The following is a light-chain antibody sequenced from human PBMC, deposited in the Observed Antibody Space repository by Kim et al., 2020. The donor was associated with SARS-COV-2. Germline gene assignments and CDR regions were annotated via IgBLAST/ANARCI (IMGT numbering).Light chain of an antibody. CDR1: QSVTNNH. CDR2: SAL. Sequence: LSPGERAPLPCKARQSVTNNHLAWYQQKPGQAPRLLIYSALFRHGGIPDRFSGSESGTDFTLIISRLEPEDFAVYYCQQYGSSPYTFGPGTKLEI. J-gene: IGKJ2*01. V-gene: IGKV3-20*01. CDR3: QQYGSSPYT.